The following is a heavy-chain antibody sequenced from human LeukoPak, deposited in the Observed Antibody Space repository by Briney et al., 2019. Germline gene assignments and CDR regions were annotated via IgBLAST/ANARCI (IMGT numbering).Heavy chain of an antibody. CDR2: IYSSGTT. J-gene: IGHJ5*01. CDR3: ARLDILVPRAVEWFDP. V-gene: IGHV4-4*07. Sequence: PSETLSLTCIVSGDSISGKYWSWIRRPAGKGLEWLGRIYSSGTTDYSPSLMSRVTMSLDTSKNHISLRLRSVTAANTAVYYCARLDILVPRAVEWFDPWGQGTVVTVSS. D-gene: IGHD2-2*01. CDR1: GDSISGKY.